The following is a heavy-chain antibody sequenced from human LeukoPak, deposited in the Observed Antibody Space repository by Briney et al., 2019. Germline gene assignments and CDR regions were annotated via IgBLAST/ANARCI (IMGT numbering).Heavy chain of an antibody. D-gene: IGHD3-9*01. J-gene: IGHJ4*02. V-gene: IGHV4-59*11. CDR1: GGSMSGHV. Sequence: PSETLSLTCTVSGGSMSGHVWSWFRRAPGKGLENIGYIHSSGSTNYNPSYKSRVTVSLEMSKNQFSLSLSSVTAADTAVYYCARDPGDTDWYNFDFWGQGILVTVSS. CDR2: IHSSGST. CDR3: ARDPGDTDWYNFDF.